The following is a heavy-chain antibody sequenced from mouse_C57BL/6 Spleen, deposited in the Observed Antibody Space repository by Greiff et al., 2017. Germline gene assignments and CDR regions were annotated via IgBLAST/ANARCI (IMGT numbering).Heavy chain of an antibody. J-gene: IGHJ4*01. CDR2: ISSGGSYT. CDR1: GFTFSSYG. Sequence: EVQRVESGGDLVKPGGSLKLSCAASGFTFSSYGMSWVRQTPDTRLEWVATISSGGSYTYYPDSVKGRFTISRDNAKNTLYLQMSSLKSEDTAMYYCARHIYYYGSSYFYAMDYWGQGTSVTVSS. V-gene: IGHV5-6*01. CDR3: ARHIYYYGSSYFYAMDY. D-gene: IGHD1-1*01.